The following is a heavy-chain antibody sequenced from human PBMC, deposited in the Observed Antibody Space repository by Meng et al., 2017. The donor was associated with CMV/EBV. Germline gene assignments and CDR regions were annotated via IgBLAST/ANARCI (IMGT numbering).Heavy chain of an antibody. CDR1: GGSISSSSYY. D-gene: IGHD3-16*01. CDR2: IYYSGST. V-gene: IGHV4-39*01. J-gene: IGHJ4*02. CDR3: ARQGGGDWGDY. Sequence: ETLSLTCTVSGGSISSSSYYWGWIRQPPGKGLEWIGSIYYSGSTYYNPSLKSRVTISVDTSKNQFSLKLSSVTAADTAVYYCARQGGGDWGDYWGQGTLVTVSS.